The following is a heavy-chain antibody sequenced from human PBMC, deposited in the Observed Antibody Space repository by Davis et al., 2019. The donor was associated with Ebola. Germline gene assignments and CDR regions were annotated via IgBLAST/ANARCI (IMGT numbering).Heavy chain of an antibody. V-gene: IGHV4-34*01. CDR3: ARVYSTYYYYYMDV. CDR2: INHRRST. J-gene: IGHJ6*03. CDR1: GGSFSGYY. Sequence: MPSETLSLTCAVYGGSFSGYYWSWIRQPPGKGLEWIGEINHRRSTNYNPSLKSRVTISVDTSKNQFSLKLSSVTAADTAVYYCARVYSTYYYYYMDVWGKGTMVIVSS. D-gene: IGHD2-15*01.